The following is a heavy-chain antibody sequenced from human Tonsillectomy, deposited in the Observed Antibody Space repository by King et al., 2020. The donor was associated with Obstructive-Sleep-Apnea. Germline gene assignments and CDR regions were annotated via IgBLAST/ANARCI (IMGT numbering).Heavy chain of an antibody. Sequence: VQLVESGGGLVQPGRSLRLSCTASGFTFGDYAMSWFRQAPGKGLEWVGFFRSKAYGGTSEYAASVKGRFTISRDDSKSVAYLQMNSLKTEDTAGYYCTRGDNRGFWPPYYFDYWGQGTLVTVSS. CDR2: FRSKAYGGTS. D-gene: IGHD1-14*01. CDR1: GFTFGDYA. V-gene: IGHV3-49*03. CDR3: TRGDNRGFWPPYYFDY. J-gene: IGHJ4*02.